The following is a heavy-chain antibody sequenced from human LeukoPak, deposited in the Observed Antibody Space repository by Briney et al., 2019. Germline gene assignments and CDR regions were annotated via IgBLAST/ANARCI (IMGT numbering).Heavy chain of an antibody. CDR2: ISSSGSTI. CDR1: GFTFSDYY. V-gene: IGHV3-11*01. J-gene: IGHJ6*03. CDR3: ARVGNGDYRYYFYMDV. D-gene: IGHD4-17*01. Sequence: GGSLRLARAASGFTFSDYYMSWIRQAPGKELEWVSYISSSGSTIYYADSVKGRFTISRDNAKNSLYLQMNSLRAEDTAVYYCARVGNGDYRYYFYMDVWGKGTTVTISS.